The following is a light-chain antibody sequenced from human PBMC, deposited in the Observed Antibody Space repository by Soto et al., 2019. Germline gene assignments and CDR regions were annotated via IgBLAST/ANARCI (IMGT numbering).Light chain of an antibody. J-gene: IGKJ5*01. CDR3: QQRFNWPIT. Sequence: EIVLTQSPATLSLSPGERATLSCRASQSLSSYLDWYQQKPGQAPRLLIYDASNRATGIPARFSGSGSGTDFTLTISSLEPEDFAVYYCQQRFNWPITFGQGTRLEIK. V-gene: IGKV3-11*01. CDR2: DAS. CDR1: QSLSSY.